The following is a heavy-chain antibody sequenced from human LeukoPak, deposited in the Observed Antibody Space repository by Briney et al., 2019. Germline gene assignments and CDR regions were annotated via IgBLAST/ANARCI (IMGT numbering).Heavy chain of an antibody. CDR2: IYYSGST. D-gene: IGHD3-9*01. V-gene: IGHV4-59*12. Sequence: SETLSLTCTVSGGSISSYYWSWIRQPPGKGLEWIGYIYYSGSTNYNPSLKSRVTISVDTSKNQFSLRLSSVTAADTAVYYCARDRDYDILTGQRGVVYFDYWGQGTLVTVSS. CDR3: ARDRDYDILTGQRGVVYFDY. CDR1: GGSISSYY. J-gene: IGHJ4*02.